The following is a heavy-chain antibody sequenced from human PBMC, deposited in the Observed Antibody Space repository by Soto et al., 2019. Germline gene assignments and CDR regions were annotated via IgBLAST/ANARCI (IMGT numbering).Heavy chain of an antibody. J-gene: IGHJ5*02. D-gene: IGHD2-15*01. V-gene: IGHV3-21*01. CDR3: ARVGSPGYWSGVP. Sequence: LSCSASGFTFSTSTMNWVRQAPGQGLEWVSSISSSSTYTYYAASVKGRFTISRDNAKNSLYLQMNSLRDEDTAVYYCARVGSPGYWSGVPWGQGT. CDR1: GFTFSTST. CDR2: ISSSSTYT.